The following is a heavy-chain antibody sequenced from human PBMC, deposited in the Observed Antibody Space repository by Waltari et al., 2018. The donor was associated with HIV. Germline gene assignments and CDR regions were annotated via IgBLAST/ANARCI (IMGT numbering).Heavy chain of an antibody. CDR2: ISYEGSDN. D-gene: IGHD3-22*01. J-gene: IGHJ4*02. CDR3: AREFYYDSTGYNSGFDY. V-gene: IGHV3-30*01. CDR1: GFTSSTYV. Sequence: QVHLVESGGGVVQPGRLLRLSGAASGFTSSTYVMHWVRQAPGKGVGWVAEISYEGSDNNHADCVKGRFTISRDNSRNTLYLQMNSLRPEDTAVYFCAREFYYDSTGYNSGFDYWGQGTLVTVSS.